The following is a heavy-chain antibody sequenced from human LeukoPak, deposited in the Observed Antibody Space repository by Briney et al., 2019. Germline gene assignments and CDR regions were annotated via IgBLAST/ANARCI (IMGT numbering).Heavy chain of an antibody. D-gene: IGHD6-13*01. CDR2: IDPKSGGT. CDR1: GYTFTGHH. J-gene: IGHJ5*02. V-gene: IGHV1-2*02. Sequence: ASVKVSCKASGYTFTGHHMHWVRPAPGQGLEWMGWIDPKSGGTNYAQKFQGRVTMTRDTSISTAYMELSRLRSDDTAVYYCARDPGAQVYAGTLANDRWGKGTLVTVSS. CDR3: ARDPGAQVYAGTLANDR.